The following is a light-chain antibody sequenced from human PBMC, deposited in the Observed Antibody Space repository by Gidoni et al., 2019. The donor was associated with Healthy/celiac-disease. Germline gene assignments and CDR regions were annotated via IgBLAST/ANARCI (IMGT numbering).Light chain of an antibody. CDR3: CSYTSSSTPVV. V-gene: IGLV2-14*01. CDR2: EVT. Sequence: QSALTQPASVSGSPGQSIPISCTGTSSDVGGYNYVSWFQQHPGKAPKLMIYEVTNRPSGVPDRFSGSKSGNTASLTISGLQAEDEADYYCCSYTSSSTPVVFGGGTKLTVL. CDR1: SSDVGGYNY. J-gene: IGLJ2*01.